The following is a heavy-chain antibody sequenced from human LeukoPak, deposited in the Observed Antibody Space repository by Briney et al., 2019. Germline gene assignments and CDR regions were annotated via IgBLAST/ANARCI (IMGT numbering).Heavy chain of an antibody. CDR3: ARALGYCSGGSCTRGYNWFDP. J-gene: IGHJ5*02. Sequence: SETLSLTCAVSGYSITSSSWWGWIRQPPGKGLEWIGSIYYGGSTYYNPSLKSRVTISVDTSMNQFSLKLSFVTTADTAVYYCARALGYCSGGSCTRGYNWFDPWGQGTLVTVPS. V-gene: IGHV4-39*01. D-gene: IGHD2-15*01. CDR2: IYYGGST. CDR1: GYSITSSSW.